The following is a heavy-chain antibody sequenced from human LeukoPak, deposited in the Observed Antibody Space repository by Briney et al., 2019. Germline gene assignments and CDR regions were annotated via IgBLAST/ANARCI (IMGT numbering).Heavy chain of an antibody. CDR3: VRGTGY. CDR2: INNDGSDT. V-gene: IGHV3-74*01. J-gene: IGHJ4*02. Sequence: GGSLRLSCAASGFTFSRYWMHWVRQAPGKGLVWVSRINNDGSDTSYADSVKGRFTISRDNSKNTLYLQMSSLRADDTAVYYCVRGTGYWGQGTLVTVSS. CDR1: GFTFSRYW.